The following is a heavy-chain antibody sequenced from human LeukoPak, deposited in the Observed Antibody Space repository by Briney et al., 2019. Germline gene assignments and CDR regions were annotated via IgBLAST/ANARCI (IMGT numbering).Heavy chain of an antibody. V-gene: IGHV1-46*01. CDR3: ARGPPDYDFWSGYSEWFDP. CDR2: INPSGGST. D-gene: IGHD3-3*01. Sequence: ASVKVSCKASGYTFTSYYMHWVRQAPGQGLEWMGIINPSGGSTGYAQKFQGRVTMTRDTSTSTVYMELSSLRSEDTAVYYCARGPPDYDFWSGYSEWFDPWGQGTLVTVSS. CDR1: GYTFTSYY. J-gene: IGHJ5*02.